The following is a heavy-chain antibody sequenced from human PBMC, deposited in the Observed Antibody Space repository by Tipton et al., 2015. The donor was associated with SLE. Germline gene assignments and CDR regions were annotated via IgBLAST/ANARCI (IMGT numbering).Heavy chain of an antibody. CDR3: ARDPMVQGSSYYGLDV. V-gene: IGHV3-7*01. CDR1: GFSFRSSW. CDR2: IDKDGSAK. D-gene: IGHD3-10*01. J-gene: IGHJ6*02. Sequence: SLRLSCAGSGFSFRSSWMSWVRQAPGKGLEWVAHIDKDGSAKSHVDPVKGRFTVSRDNSKNTVDLQMNSLRDEDTAVYYCARDPMVQGSSYYGLDVWGQGTTVTVSS.